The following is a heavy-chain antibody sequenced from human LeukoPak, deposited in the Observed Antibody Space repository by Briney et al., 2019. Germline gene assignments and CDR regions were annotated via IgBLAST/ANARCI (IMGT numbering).Heavy chain of an antibody. V-gene: IGHV1-46*03. Sequence: ASVKVSCKVSGYTFTDYYMHWVQQAPGKGLEWMGIINPSGGSTSYAQKFQGRVTMTRDTSTSTVYMELSSLRSEDTAVYYCARRLRGVDYWGQGTLVTVSS. CDR1: GYTFTDYY. D-gene: IGHD4/OR15-4a*01. CDR3: ARRLRGVDY. J-gene: IGHJ4*02. CDR2: INPSGGST.